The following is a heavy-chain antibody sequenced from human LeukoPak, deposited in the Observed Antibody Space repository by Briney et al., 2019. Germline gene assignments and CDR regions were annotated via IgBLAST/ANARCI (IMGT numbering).Heavy chain of an antibody. D-gene: IGHD3-9*01. Sequence: KSGGSLRLSCAASGFTFDSYAMNWVRQAPGKGLEWVSYITNGGSTIHHADSVKGRFTISRDNAKKTLYLQMNSLRAEDTAVYYCARSIGLTGGGVDVWGQGTTVTVSS. J-gene: IGHJ6*02. CDR3: ARSIGLTGGGVDV. CDR1: GFTFDSYA. CDR2: ITNGGSTI. V-gene: IGHV3-11*01.